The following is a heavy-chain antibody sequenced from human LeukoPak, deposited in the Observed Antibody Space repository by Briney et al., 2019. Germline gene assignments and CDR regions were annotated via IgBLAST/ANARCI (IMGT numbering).Heavy chain of an antibody. CDR2: IKQDGSEK. CDR3: VRDSYYYDSSGYAYYYYMDV. D-gene: IGHD3-22*01. Sequence: GGSLRLSCAASGFTFSSYAMHWVRQAPGKGLEWVANIKQDGSEKYYVDSVKGRFTISRDNAKNSLYLQMNSLRAEDTAVYYCVRDSYYYDSSGYAYYYYMDVWGKGTTVTISS. J-gene: IGHJ6*03. CDR1: GFTFSSYA. V-gene: IGHV3-7*01.